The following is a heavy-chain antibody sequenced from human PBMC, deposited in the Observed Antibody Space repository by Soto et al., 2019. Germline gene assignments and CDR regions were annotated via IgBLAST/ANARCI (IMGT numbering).Heavy chain of an antibody. J-gene: IGHJ4*02. CDR1: GVSVSDYH. D-gene: IGHD3-22*01. Sequence: LENLSLPWSVFGVSVSDYHWTWIRLTPKKEPQWIGFIHYNGRNDSSPSLKSRVTISLDMSKNHVSLILKSVNIADSAIYYCARGQFDSRGYSNGLGYWGQGIQGTGSS. CDR3: ARGQFDSRGYSNGLGY. CDR2: IHYNGRN. V-gene: IGHV4-59*02.